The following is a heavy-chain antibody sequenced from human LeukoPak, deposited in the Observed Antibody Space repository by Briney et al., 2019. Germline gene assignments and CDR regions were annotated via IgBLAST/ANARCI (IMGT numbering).Heavy chain of an antibody. V-gene: IGHV3-73*01. D-gene: IGHD3-10*01. Sequence: TGGSLRLSCAASGFTFSGSAMHWVRKASGKGLEWVGRIRSKANSYATAYAASVEGRFTISRDDSKNTAYLQMNSLKTEDTAVYYCTSLFVYSSGSYFDYWGQGTLVTVSS. CDR1: GFTFSGSA. J-gene: IGHJ4*02. CDR2: IRSKANSYAT. CDR3: TSLFVYSSGSYFDY.